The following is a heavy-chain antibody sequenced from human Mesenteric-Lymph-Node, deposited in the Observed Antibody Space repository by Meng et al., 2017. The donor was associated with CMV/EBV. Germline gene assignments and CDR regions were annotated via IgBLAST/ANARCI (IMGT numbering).Heavy chain of an antibody. V-gene: IGHV2-70D*14. CDR1: GFSLSTSGVG. CDR2: IDWDDDK. D-gene: IGHD3-3*01. J-gene: IGHJ4*02. Sequence: SGPTLVKPTQTLTLTCTFSGFSLSTSGVGVGWIRQPPGKALEWLARIDWDDDKFYSTSLKTRLTISKDTSKNQVVLTMTNMDPVDTATYYCARSSWGGYTFDYWGQGTLVTVSS. CDR3: ARSSWGGYTFDY.